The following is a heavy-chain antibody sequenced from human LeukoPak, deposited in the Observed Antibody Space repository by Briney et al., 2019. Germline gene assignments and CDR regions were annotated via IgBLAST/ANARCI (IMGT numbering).Heavy chain of an antibody. CDR3: ARARSGSYSPFDY. J-gene: IGHJ4*02. CDR1: GFTFGSYS. CDR2: ISSSSSTI. D-gene: IGHD1-26*01. V-gene: IGHV3-48*01. Sequence: GGSLRFSCAASGFTFGSYSMNWVRQAPGKGLEWVSYISSSSSTIYYADSVKGRFTISRDNAKNSLYLQMNSLRAEDTAVYYCARARSGSYSPFDYWGQGTLVTVSS.